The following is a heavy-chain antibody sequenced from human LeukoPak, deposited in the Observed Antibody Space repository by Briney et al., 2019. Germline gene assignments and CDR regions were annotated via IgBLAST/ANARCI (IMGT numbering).Heavy chain of an antibody. CDR2: ISGSGGST. CDR1: GFTFSSHA. CDR3: AKDRGFRYSSSWYGVYYFDY. V-gene: IGHV3-23*01. D-gene: IGHD6-13*01. J-gene: IGHJ4*02. Sequence: GGSLRLSCAASGFTFSSHAMSWVRQAPGKGLEWVSAISGSGGSTYYADSVKGRFTISRDSSKNTLYLQMNSLRAEDTAVYYCAKDRGFRYSSSWYGVYYFDYWGQGTLVTVSS.